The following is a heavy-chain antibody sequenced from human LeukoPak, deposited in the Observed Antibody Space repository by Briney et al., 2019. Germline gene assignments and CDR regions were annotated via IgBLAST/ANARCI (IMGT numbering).Heavy chain of an antibody. CDR1: GGSISSYY. V-gene: IGHV4-59*01. Sequence: SETLSLTCTVSGGSISSYYWSWIRQPPGKGLEWIGYIYYSGSTNYNPSLKSRVTISVDTSKNQFSLKLSSVTAADTAVYYCARNGLISSNYYYYGMDVWGQGTTVTVSS. CDR3: ARNGLISSNYYYYGMDV. D-gene: IGHD2-2*03. CDR2: IYYSGST. J-gene: IGHJ6*02.